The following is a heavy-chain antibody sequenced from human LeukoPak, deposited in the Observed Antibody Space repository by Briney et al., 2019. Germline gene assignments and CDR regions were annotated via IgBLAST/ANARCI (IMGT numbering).Heavy chain of an antibody. CDR3: ARVMDTGYGGKLLGYYYYMDV. V-gene: IGHV3-11*04. CDR2: ISSSGSTI. CDR1: GFTFSDYY. D-gene: IGHD4/OR15-4a*01. J-gene: IGHJ6*03. Sequence: NSGGSLRLSCAASGFTFSDYYMSWIRQAPGKGLEWVSYISSSGSTIYYADSVKGRFTISRDNAKNSLYLQMNSLRAEDTAVYYCARVMDTGYGGKLLGYYYYMDVWGKGTTVTVSS.